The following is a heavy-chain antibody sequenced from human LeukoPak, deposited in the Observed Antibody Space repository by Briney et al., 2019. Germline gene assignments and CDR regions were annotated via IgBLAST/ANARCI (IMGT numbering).Heavy chain of an antibody. CDR2: IYYSGST. Sequence: SETLSLTCTVSGGSISSSSYYWGWIRQPPGKGLEWIGSIYYSGSTYYNPSLKSRVTISVDTSKNQFSLKLSSVTAADTAVFYCAGDLIVGATDYFDYWGQGTLVTVSS. D-gene: IGHD1-26*01. CDR3: AGDLIVGATDYFDY. CDR1: GGSISSSSYY. J-gene: IGHJ4*02. V-gene: IGHV4-39*07.